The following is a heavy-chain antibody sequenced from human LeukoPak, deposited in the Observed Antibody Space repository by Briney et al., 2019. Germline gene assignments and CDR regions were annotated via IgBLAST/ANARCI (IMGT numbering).Heavy chain of an antibody. V-gene: IGHV3-48*03. CDR1: VLTFSSYE. J-gene: IGHJ6*04. D-gene: IGHD3-10*02. Sequence: GGSLRLSCAASVLTFSSYEMYWVRQAPVKGLEWVSYIRSSGSTIYYADSVKGRFTISRDNAKNSLYLQMNSLRAEDTAVYYCAELGITMIGGVWGKGTTVTISS. CDR3: AELGITMIGGV. CDR2: IRSSGSTI.